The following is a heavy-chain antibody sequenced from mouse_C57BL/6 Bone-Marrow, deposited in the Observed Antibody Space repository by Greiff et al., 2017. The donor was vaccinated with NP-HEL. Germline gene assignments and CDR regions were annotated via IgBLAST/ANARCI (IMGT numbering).Heavy chain of an antibody. V-gene: IGHV5-16*01. CDR2: INYDGSST. J-gene: IGHJ4*01. CDR1: GFTFSDYY. CDR3: ARVGLPFLDY. Sequence: EVKLMESEGGLVQPGSSMKLSCTASGFTFSDYYMAWVRQVPEKGLEWVANINYDGSSTYYLDSLKSRFIISSDNAKNILYLQMSSLKSEDTATYYCARVGLPFLDYWGQGTSVTVSS.